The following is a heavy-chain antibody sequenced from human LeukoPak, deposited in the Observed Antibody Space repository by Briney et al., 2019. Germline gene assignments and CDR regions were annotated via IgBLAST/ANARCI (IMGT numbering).Heavy chain of an antibody. V-gene: IGHV3-48*02. D-gene: IGHD4-17*01. J-gene: IGHJ4*02. CDR1: GFTFSSYS. CDR2: ISSSGTTI. CDR3: ARGDYGDYLVDY. Sequence: GGSLRLSCAASGFTFSSYSMNWVRQAPGKGLEWVSYISSSGTTIYYADSVKGRFTISRDTAKNSLYLQMNSLGDEDTALYYCARGDYGDYLVDYWGQGTLVTVSS.